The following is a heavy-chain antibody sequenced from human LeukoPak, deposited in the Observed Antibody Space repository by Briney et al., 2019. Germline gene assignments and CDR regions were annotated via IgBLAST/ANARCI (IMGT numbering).Heavy chain of an antibody. J-gene: IGHJ6*04. Sequence: PGGTLRLSCAASGFTFSTYWMTWVRQPPGKGLEWVADIKHDGSDMYYVASLSGRFTISRDNAKNSLYLQMHSLSAEDTAVYYCAGTGLPYPMDVWGEGTRVTVSS. CDR2: IKHDGSDM. V-gene: IGHV3-7*01. CDR3: AGTGLPYPMDV. D-gene: IGHD3/OR15-3a*01. CDR1: GFTFSTYW.